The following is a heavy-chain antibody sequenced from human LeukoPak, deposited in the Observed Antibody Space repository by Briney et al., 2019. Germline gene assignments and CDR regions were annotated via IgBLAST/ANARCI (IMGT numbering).Heavy chain of an antibody. J-gene: IGHJ4*02. CDR1: GGSISSYY. CDR3: ARLGGSAPDSDY. CDR2: IYTSGST. V-gene: IGHV4-4*07. D-gene: IGHD2-15*01. Sequence: SETLSLTCTVSGGSISSYYWSWIRQPAGKGLEWIGRIYTSGSTNYNPSLKSRVTISLDTSKNQFSLKLSSVTAADTAVYYCARLGGSAPDSDYWGQGTLVTVSS.